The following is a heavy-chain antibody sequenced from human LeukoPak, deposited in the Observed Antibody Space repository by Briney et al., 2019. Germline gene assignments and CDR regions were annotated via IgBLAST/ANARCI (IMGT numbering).Heavy chain of an antibody. J-gene: IGHJ4*02. V-gene: IGHV4-59*01. D-gene: IGHD6-19*01. CDR3: AREAFYSGYSSGWYDY. CDR2: IYYSGST. Sequence: SETLSLTCTVSGGSLSSYYWSWVRQPPGKGLEWIGYIYYSGSTNYNPSLKSRVTISVDTSKNQFSLKLSSVTAADTAVYYCAREAFYSGYSSGWYDYWGQGTLVTVSS. CDR1: GGSLSSYY.